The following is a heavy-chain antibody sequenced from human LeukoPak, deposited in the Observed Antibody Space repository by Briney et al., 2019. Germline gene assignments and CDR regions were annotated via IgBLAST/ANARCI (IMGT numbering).Heavy chain of an antibody. Sequence: GGSLRLSCAASGFTFSSYSMNWVRQAPGKGLEWVSATSGSGGSTYYADSVKGRFTISRDNSKNTLYLQMNSLRAEDTAVYYCAKDQVSDYYDSSGRFDYWGQGTLVTVSS. CDR2: TSGSGGST. CDR1: GFTFSSYS. D-gene: IGHD3-22*01. V-gene: IGHV3-23*01. J-gene: IGHJ4*02. CDR3: AKDQVSDYYDSSGRFDY.